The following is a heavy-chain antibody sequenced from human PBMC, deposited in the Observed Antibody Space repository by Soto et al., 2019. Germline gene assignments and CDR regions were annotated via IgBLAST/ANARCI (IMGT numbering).Heavy chain of an antibody. Sequence: GGSLRLSCAASGFTFSSYAMHWVRQAPGKGLEWVAVISYDGSNKYYADSVKGRFTISRDNSKNTLYLQMNSLRAEDTAVYYCARDYDDFWGGYYRREYYYYYGMDVWGQGTTVTVSS. D-gene: IGHD3-3*01. CDR1: GFTFSSYA. V-gene: IGHV3-30-3*01. CDR3: ARDYDDFWGGYYRREYYYYYGMDV. CDR2: ISYDGSNK. J-gene: IGHJ6*02.